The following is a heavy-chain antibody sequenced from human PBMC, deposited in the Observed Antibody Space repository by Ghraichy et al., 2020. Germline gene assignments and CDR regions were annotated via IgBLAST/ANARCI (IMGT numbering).Heavy chain of an antibody. D-gene: IGHD3-10*01. CDR1: GGSFSGYY. J-gene: IGHJ4*02. Sequence: ESLNIPCAVYGGSFSGYYWSWIRQPPGKGLEWIGEINHSGSTNYNPSLKSRVTISVDTSKNQFSLKLSSVTAADTAVYYCARRLRVVLWFGEFYDFDYWGQGTLVTVSS. CDR2: INHSGST. CDR3: ARRLRVVLWFGEFYDFDY. V-gene: IGHV4-34*01.